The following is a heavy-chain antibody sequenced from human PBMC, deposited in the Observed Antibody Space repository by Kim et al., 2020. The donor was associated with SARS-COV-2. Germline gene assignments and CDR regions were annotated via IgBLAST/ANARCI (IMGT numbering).Heavy chain of an antibody. CDR1: GGSFSGYY. J-gene: IGHJ6*02. D-gene: IGHD5-12*01. CDR3: ARSGYSGYGPYYYYYYGMDV. CDR2: INHSGST. V-gene: IGHV4-34*01. Sequence: SETLSLTCAVYGGSFSGYYWSWIRQPPGKGLEWIGEINHSGSTNYNPSLKSRVTISVDTSKNQFSLKLSSVTAADTAVYYCARSGYSGYGPYYYYYYGMDVGGQGTTVTVSS.